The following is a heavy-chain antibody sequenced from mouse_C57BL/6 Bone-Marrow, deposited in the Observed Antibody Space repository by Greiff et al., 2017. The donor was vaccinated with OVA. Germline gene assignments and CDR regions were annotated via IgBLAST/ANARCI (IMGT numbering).Heavy chain of an antibody. D-gene: IGHD1-1*01. CDR3: TPFITTVVATDY. J-gene: IGHJ2*01. V-gene: IGHV1-15*01. CDR1: GYTFTDYE. CDR2: IDPETGGT. Sequence: QVQLQQSGAELVRPGASVTLSCKASGYTFTDYEMHWVKQTPVHGLEWIGAIDPETGGTAYNQKFKGKAILTADKSSSTAYMELRSLTSEDSAVYYCTPFITTVVATDYWGKGTTLTVSS.